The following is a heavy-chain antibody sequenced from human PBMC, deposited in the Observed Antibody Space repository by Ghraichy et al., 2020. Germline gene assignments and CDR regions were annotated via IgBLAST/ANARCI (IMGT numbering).Heavy chain of an antibody. CDR2: ISGSGGST. D-gene: IGHD4-11*01. V-gene: IGHV3-23*01. CDR1: GFTFSSYA. CDR3: AKYSNYVYYYGMDV. Sequence: GGSLRLSCAASGFTFSSYAMSWVRQAPGKGLEWVSAISGSGGSTYYADSVKGRFTISRDNSKNTLYLQMNSLRAEDTAVYYCAKYSNYVYYYGMDVWGQGTTVTVSS. J-gene: IGHJ6*02.